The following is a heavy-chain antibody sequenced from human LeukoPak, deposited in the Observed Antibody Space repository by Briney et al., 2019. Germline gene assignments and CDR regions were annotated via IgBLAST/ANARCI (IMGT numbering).Heavy chain of an antibody. V-gene: IGHV1-2*02. CDR3: ARIENYIPEHWFDP. CDR2: INPNSGGT. Sequence: ASVKVSCKASGYTFTGYYMHWVRQAPGQGLEWMGWINPNSGGTNYAQKFRGRVTMTRDTSISTAYMELSRLRSDDTAVYYCARIENYIPEHWFDPWGQGTLVTVSS. J-gene: IGHJ5*02. D-gene: IGHD5-24*01. CDR1: GYTFTGYY.